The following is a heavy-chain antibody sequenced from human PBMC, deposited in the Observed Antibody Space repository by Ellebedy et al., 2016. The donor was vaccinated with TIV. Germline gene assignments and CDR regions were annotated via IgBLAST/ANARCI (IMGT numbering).Heavy chain of an antibody. CDR3: ASDPLYSSGWFIDYFDY. CDR2: INYHEST. D-gene: IGHD6-19*01. Sequence: MPSETLSLTCTVAAASISRGSNYWSWIRQPPGKGLDWTWYINYHESTNYNPSLKSQVTISVDTSKNPFSLKLGSVTAADTAVFYCASDPLYSSGWFIDYFDYWGQGILVTVSS. J-gene: IGHJ4*02. CDR1: AASISRGSNY. V-gene: IGHV4-61*01.